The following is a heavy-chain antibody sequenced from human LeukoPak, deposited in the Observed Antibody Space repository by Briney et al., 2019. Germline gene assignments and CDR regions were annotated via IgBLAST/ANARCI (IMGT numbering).Heavy chain of an antibody. CDR3: ATGLVVVNTFDY. D-gene: IGHD3-22*01. V-gene: IGHV1-2*02. J-gene: IGHJ4*02. CDR2: INPNSGDT. CDR1: GYTFTDYY. Sequence: ASVKVSCKASGYTFTDYYMHWVRQAPGQGLEWMGWINPNSGDTRYAQKFQGRVTMTRDTPITTAYMELSRLRSDDTAVYYCATGLVVVNTFDYWGQGTLVTVSS.